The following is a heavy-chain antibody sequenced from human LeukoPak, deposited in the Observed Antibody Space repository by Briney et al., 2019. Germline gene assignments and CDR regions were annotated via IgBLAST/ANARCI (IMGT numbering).Heavy chain of an antibody. D-gene: IGHD3-22*01. CDR3: AKLLGDDSSGYYGIGFDP. CDR2: INHSGST. Sequence: SETLSLTCAVYGGSFSGYYWSWIRQPPGKGLEWIGEINHSGSTNYNPSLKSRVTISVDTSKNQFSLKLSSETAADTAVYYCAKLLGDDSSGYYGIGFDPWGQGTLVTVSS. CDR1: GGSFSGYY. J-gene: IGHJ5*02. V-gene: IGHV4-34*01.